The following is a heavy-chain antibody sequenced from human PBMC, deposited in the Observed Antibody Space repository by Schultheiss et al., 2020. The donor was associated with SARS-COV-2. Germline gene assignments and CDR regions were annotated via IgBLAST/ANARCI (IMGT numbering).Heavy chain of an antibody. V-gene: IGHV1-46*01. Sequence: ASVKVSCKASGGTFSSYAISWVRQAPGQGLEWMGIINPSGGSTSYAQKFQGRVTMTRDTSTSTVYMELSSLRSEDTAVYYCARGRDYYDSSGYSFDYWGQGTLVTVSS. D-gene: IGHD3-22*01. CDR2: INPSGGST. J-gene: IGHJ4*02. CDR1: GGTFSSYA. CDR3: ARGRDYYDSSGYSFDY.